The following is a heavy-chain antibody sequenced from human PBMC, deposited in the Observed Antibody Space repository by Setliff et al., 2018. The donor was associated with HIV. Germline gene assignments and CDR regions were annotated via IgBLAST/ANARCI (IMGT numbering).Heavy chain of an antibody. CDR2: VSPGGTT. CDR1: GYSISSGYY. V-gene: IGHV4-38-2*02. CDR3: AREDLGSFGTYLGV. Sequence: SETLSLTCAVSGYSISSGYYWGWIRQPPGEGLEWIGSVSPGGTTYYNPSLKSRVTISLDTNKNQFSLKLSSVTAADTAVYYCAREDLGSFGTYLGVWGKGTTVTVS. J-gene: IGHJ6*03. D-gene: IGHD1-26*01.